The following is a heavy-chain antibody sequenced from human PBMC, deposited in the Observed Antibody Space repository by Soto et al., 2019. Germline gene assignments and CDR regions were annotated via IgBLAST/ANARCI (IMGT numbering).Heavy chain of an antibody. Sequence: GGSLSLSCAASGFPFSSYAMHWVRQAPGKGLEYVSTISSNGGSTYYANSVKGRFTISRDNSKNTLYLQMGSLRAEDMAVYYCARAGDYGGHYYGMDVWGQGTTVTVSS. CDR1: GFPFSSYA. V-gene: IGHV3-64*01. CDR3: ARAGDYGGHYYGMDV. J-gene: IGHJ6*02. CDR2: ISSNGGST. D-gene: IGHD4-17*01.